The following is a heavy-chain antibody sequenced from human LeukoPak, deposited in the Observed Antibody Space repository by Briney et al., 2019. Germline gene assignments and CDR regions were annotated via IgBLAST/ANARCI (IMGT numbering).Heavy chain of an antibody. J-gene: IGHJ4*02. V-gene: IGHV1-69*04. CDR2: IIPILGIA. CDR1: GGTFSNNA. CDR3: VRLYDWGRLDY. D-gene: IGHD3-9*01. Sequence: SVKVSCKASGGTFSNNAISWVRQAPGQGLEWMGRIIPILGIANYAQKFQGRVTITADESTSRAYMELRSLRSDDTAVYYCVRLYDWGRLDYWGQGTLVTVSS.